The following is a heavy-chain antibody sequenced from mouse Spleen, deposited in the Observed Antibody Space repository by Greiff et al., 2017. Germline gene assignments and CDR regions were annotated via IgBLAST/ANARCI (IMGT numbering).Heavy chain of an antibody. CDR1: GYAFSSSW. CDR3: ARGGDWFAY. V-gene: IGHV1-82*01. J-gene: IGHJ3*01. CDR2: IYPGDGDT. Sequence: QVQLQQSGPELVKPGASVKLSCKASGYAFSSSWMNWVKQRPGKGLEWIGRIYPGDGDTNYNGKFKGKATLTADKASSTAYMQLSSLTSEDSAVYFCARGGDWFAYWGQGTLVTVSA.